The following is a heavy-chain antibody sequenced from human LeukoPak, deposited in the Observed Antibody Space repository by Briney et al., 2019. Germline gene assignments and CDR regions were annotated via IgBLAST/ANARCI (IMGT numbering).Heavy chain of an antibody. CDR1: GYTFTSYG. D-gene: IGHD3-9*01. J-gene: IGHJ3*02. CDR2: ISAYNGNT. V-gene: IGHV1-18*01. CDR3: ARDARYFALPEGGPDDAFDI. Sequence: ASVKVSCKASGYTFTSYGISWVRQAPGQGLEWMGWISAYNGNTNYAQKLQGRVTMTTDTSTSTAYMELRSLRSDDTAVYYCARDARYFALPEGGPDDAFDIWGQGTMVTVSS.